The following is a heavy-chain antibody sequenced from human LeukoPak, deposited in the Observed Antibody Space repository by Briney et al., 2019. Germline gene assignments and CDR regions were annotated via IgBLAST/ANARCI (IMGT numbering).Heavy chain of an antibody. CDR1: GDSISSSSYY. CDR3: ARRKYYDSSGFSTTYYFDY. D-gene: IGHD3-22*01. V-gene: IGHV4-39*01. Sequence: SETLSLTCTVSGDSISSSSYYWGWIRQPPGRGLEWIGSIYYSGSTYYNPSLKSRVTISVDTSKNQFSLKLSSVTAADTAVYYCARRKYYDSSGFSTTYYFDYWGQGTLVTVSS. J-gene: IGHJ4*02. CDR2: IYYSGST.